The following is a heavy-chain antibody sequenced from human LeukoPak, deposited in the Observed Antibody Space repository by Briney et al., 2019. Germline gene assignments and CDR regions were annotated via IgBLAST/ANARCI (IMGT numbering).Heavy chain of an antibody. D-gene: IGHD3-22*01. CDR1: GGSISSGDYY. J-gene: IGHJ4*02. Sequence: PSQTLSLTCTVSGGSISSGDYYCTWIRQHPGKGLEWIGYIYSSGSTYYDPSLKSRLTMSVDTSKNQFSLKMSSVTAADTAVYYCARGGRSGYLFEYWGQGTLVTVSS. CDR2: IYSSGST. CDR3: ARGGRSGYLFEY. V-gene: IGHV4-31*03.